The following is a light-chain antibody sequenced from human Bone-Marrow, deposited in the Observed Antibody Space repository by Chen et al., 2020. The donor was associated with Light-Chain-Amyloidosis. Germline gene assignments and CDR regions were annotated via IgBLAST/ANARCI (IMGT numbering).Light chain of an antibody. CDR2: DDS. V-gene: IGLV3-21*02. J-gene: IGLJ3*02. CDR1: NIGATS. CDR3: QVWDRSSDRPV. Sequence: SYVLTQPSSVSVAPGQTATIACGGNNIGATSVHGYQQTPGQAPLLVVYDDSHRPSGIPERFSVSNSVYTSTLTLSRVEAGEEAAYCCQVWDRSSDRPVFGGGTKLSVL.